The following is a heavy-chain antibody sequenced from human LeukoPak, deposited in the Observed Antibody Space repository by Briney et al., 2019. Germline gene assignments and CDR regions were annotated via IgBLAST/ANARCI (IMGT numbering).Heavy chain of an antibody. CDR3: ARDRSSGVAVFGVPRGGRFDP. CDR2: IYYSGST. D-gene: IGHD3-3*01. V-gene: IGHV4-59*12. J-gene: IGHJ5*02. CDR1: GGSISSYY. Sequence: SETLSLTCTVSGGSISSYYWSWIRQPPGKGLEWIGYIYYSGSTNYNPSLKSRVTISVDTSKNQFSLKLSSVTAADTAVYYCARDRSSGVAVFGVPRGGRFDPWGQGTLVTVSS.